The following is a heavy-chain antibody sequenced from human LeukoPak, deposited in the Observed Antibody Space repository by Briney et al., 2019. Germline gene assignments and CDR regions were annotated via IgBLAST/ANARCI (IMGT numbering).Heavy chain of an antibody. V-gene: IGHV1-2*02. CDR1: GYTFTGYY. D-gene: IGHD2-21*01. J-gene: IGHJ4*02. CDR2: INPNSGGT. Sequence: ASVKVSCKASGYTFTGYYIHWVRQAPGQGLELMGWINPNSGGTYYAQTFQARVTMTRDTSISTVYMELSRLRSDDTALYYCARTASCGTNCYSYFDYWGQGTLVTVSS. CDR3: ARTASCGTNCYSYFDY.